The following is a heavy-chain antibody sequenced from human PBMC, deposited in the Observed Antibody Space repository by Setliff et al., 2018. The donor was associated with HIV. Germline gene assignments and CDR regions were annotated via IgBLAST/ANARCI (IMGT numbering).Heavy chain of an antibody. V-gene: IGHV1-2*02. CDR2: INPDSGDT. Sequence: ASVKVSCKASGYSFTDYYIHWVRQAPGQGLEWMGWINPDSGDTNYAQKFQGRVTMTRDTSINTAYMDMSGLRSDDTAVYYCARINAGGHVFEIWGQGTMVTVSS. CDR3: ARINAGGHVFEI. CDR1: GYSFTDYY. J-gene: IGHJ3*02.